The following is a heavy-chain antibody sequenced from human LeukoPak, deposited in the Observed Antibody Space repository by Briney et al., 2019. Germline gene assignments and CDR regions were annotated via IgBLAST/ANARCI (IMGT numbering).Heavy chain of an antibody. CDR1: GYTFTNFG. Sequence: ASVKVSCKASGYTFTNFGISWVRQAPGQGLEWMGWISVHKGDTNYAQILQGRVTMTTDTSTSTAYMEPRSLRSDDTAVYYCARAGGWARGDYKADAFDIWGQGTMVTVSS. D-gene: IGHD6-19*01. CDR3: ARAGGWARGDYKADAFDI. V-gene: IGHV1-18*01. CDR2: ISVHKGDT. J-gene: IGHJ3*02.